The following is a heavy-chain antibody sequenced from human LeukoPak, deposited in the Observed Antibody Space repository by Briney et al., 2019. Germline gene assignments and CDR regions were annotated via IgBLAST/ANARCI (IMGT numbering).Heavy chain of an antibody. Sequence: PSGTLSLTCTVSGGSISSYYWNWIRQPPGKGLEWIAYIYYSGSTNYNPSLKSRVTISVDTSKNQFSLKLSSVTAADTAVYYCARDIYATVTRGYYYYYMDVWGKGTTVTISS. CDR1: GGSISSYY. CDR3: ARDIYATVTRGYYYYYMDV. J-gene: IGHJ6*03. D-gene: IGHD4-17*01. CDR2: IYYSGST. V-gene: IGHV4-59*12.